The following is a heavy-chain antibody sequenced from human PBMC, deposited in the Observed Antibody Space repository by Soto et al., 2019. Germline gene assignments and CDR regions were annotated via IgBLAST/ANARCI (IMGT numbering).Heavy chain of an antibody. CDR2: IYYSGST. CDR3: ASRLLWFGELHNGDYYGMDV. CDR1: GGSISSSSYY. D-gene: IGHD3-10*01. V-gene: IGHV4-39*01. J-gene: IGHJ6*02. Sequence: QLQLQESGPGLVKPSETLSLTCTVSGGSISSSSYYWGWIRQPPGKGLEWIGSIYYSGSTYYNPSLKSRVTISVDTSKNQFSLKLRSVTAADTAVYYCASRLLWFGELHNGDYYGMDVWGQGTTVTVSS.